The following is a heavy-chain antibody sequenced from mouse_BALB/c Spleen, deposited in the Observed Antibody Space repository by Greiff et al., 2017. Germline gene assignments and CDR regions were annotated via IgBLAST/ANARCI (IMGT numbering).Heavy chain of an antibody. CDR2: ISDGGSYT. D-gene: IGHD2-1*01. CDR3: ARGLYSYAMDY. Sequence: VQLVESGGGLVKPGGSLKLSCAASGFTFSDYYMYWVRQTPEKRLEWVATISDGGSYTYYPDSVKGRFTISRDNAKNNLYLQMSSLKSEDTAMYYCARGLYSYAMDYWGQGTSVTVSS. CDR1: GFTFSDYY. J-gene: IGHJ4*01. V-gene: IGHV5-4*02.